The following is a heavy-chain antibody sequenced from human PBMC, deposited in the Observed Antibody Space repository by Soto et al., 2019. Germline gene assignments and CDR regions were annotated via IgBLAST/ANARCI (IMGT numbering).Heavy chain of an antibody. D-gene: IGHD6-6*01. Sequence: SVKVSCKASGYTFTSYAMHWVRQAPGQRLEWMGWINAGNGNTKYSQKFQGRVTITRDTSASTAYMELSSLRSEDTAVYYCARGGIAARPRWFDPWGQGTLVTVSS. J-gene: IGHJ5*02. CDR1: GYTFTSYA. CDR2: INAGNGNT. CDR3: ARGGIAARPRWFDP. V-gene: IGHV1-3*01.